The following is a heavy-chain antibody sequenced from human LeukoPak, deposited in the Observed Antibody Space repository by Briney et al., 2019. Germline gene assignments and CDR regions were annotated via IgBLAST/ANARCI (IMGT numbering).Heavy chain of an antibody. CDR3: ARAPSLTMMTYYMDV. D-gene: IGHD3-16*01. Sequence: ASVKVSCKASGYTFTSYYMHWVRQAPGQGLEWMGIINPSGGSTSYAQKFQGRVTMTRDTPTSTVYMELSSLRSEDTAVYYCARAPSLTMMTYYMDVWGKGTTVTISS. CDR1: GYTFTSYY. V-gene: IGHV1-46*01. CDR2: INPSGGST. J-gene: IGHJ6*03.